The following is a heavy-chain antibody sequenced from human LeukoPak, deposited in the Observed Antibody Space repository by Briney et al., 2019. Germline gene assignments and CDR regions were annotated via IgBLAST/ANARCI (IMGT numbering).Heavy chain of an antibody. Sequence: ASVKVSFKAAGYTFTSYAMNWVRQAPGQGLEWVGWINTNTGNPTYAQGVTGRFVFSFDTSVSTAYLHISSLKAEDPAAYYCARDYGPGGMATINSWGQGPLVTVSS. J-gene: IGHJ4*02. V-gene: IGHV7-4-1*02. D-gene: IGHD5-24*01. CDR1: GYTFTSYA. CDR2: INTNTGNP. CDR3: ARDYGPGGMATINS.